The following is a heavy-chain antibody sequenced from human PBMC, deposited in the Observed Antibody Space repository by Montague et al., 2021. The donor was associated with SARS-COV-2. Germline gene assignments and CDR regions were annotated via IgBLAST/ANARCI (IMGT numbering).Heavy chain of an antibody. J-gene: IGHJ4*02. CDR3: ARGVYNRVIFVVSPRYYFDY. CDR2: VSYPGSA. V-gene: IGHV4-34*01. CDR1: TEAFNGYY. D-gene: IGHD1-1*01. Sequence: SETLSLTCAVYTEAFNGYYWTWIRQSPGKGLEWIGDVSYPGSAKYNPSLRSRVTISLDTYRKQVPLRLTSVTAADTATYYCARGVYNRVIFVVSPRYYFDYWGQGNRVAVSA.